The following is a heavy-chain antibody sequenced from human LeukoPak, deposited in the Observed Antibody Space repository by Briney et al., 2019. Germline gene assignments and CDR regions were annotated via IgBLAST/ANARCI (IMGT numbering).Heavy chain of an antibody. CDR3: ARVMGTYCGGDCYSGFDY. J-gene: IGHJ4*02. CDR2: INPNNDDT. V-gene: IGHV1-2*02. CDR1: GYTFTGYY. Sequence: ASVKVSCKASGYTFTGYYMHWVRQAPGQGLEWMGLINPNNDDTNYPQKLHGRVTMTGDTSISTAYMEVSRLRSDDTAVYYCARVMGTYCGGDCYSGFDYWGQGTLVTVSS. D-gene: IGHD2-21*01.